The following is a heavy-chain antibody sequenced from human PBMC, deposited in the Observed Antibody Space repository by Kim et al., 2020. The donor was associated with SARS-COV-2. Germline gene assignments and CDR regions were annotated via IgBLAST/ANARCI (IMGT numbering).Heavy chain of an antibody. CDR1: GYSFTSYW. CDR3: ARQGGPGGSGTYGMDV. D-gene: IGHD3-10*01. Sequence: GESLKISCKGSGYSFTSYWIGWVRQMPGKGLEWMGIIYPGDSYTRYSPSFQGQVTISADKSISTAYLQWSSLKASDTAMYYCARQGGPGGSGTYGMDVWGQGTTVTVSS. V-gene: IGHV5-51*01. CDR2: IYPGDSYT. J-gene: IGHJ6*02.